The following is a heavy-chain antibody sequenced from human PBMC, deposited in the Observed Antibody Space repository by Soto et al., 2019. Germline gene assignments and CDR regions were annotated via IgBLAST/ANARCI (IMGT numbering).Heavy chain of an antibody. D-gene: IGHD2-8*01. CDR1: GYTFTSYG. V-gene: IGHV1-18*01. CDR3: ASSFISSQWRYGMDV. Sequence: GASVKVSCKASGYTFTSYGISWVRQAPGQGLEWMGWISAYNGNTNYAQKLQGRVTMTTDTSTSSAYMELRSLRSDDTAVYYCASSFISSQWRYGMDVWGQGTTVTVSS. CDR2: ISAYNGNT. J-gene: IGHJ6*02.